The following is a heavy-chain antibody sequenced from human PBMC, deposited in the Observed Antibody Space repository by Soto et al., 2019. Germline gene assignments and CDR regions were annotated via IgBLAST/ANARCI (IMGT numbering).Heavy chain of an antibody. CDR2: ISYDGRQK. V-gene: IGHV3-30*04. CDR3: AKDGYFDTYYVDH. Sequence: QVQLVESGGGVVQPGRSLRLSCAASRFTFSSYAMHWVRQAPGKGLEWVAVISYDGRQKHYVDSVKGRFTISRDESDNTLYLQMNSLRPEDTAVYYCAKDGYFDTYYVDHWGQGTLVTVSS. J-gene: IGHJ4*02. D-gene: IGHD3-9*01. CDR1: RFTFSSYA.